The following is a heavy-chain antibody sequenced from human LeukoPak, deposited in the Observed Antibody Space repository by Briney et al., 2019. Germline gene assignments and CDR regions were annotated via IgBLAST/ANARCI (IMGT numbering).Heavy chain of an antibody. CDR2: IYHSGST. J-gene: IGHJ5*02. CDR1: GGSISSGGYS. CDR3: ARHERAVNWFDP. Sequence: SETLSLTCAVSGGSISSGGYSWSWIRQPPGTGLEWIGYIYHSGSTYYNPSLKSRVTISVDRSKNQFSLKLSSVTAADTAVYYCARHERAVNWFDPWGQGTLVTVSS. D-gene: IGHD1-1*01. V-gene: IGHV4-30-2*01.